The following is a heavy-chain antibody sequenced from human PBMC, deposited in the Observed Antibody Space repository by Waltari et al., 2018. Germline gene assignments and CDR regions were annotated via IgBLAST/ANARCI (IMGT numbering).Heavy chain of an antibody. D-gene: IGHD1-1*01. CDR3: ATERPGYSGWGFDY. V-gene: IGHV3-43*01. J-gene: IGHJ4*02. CDR2: ISWDGGST. CDR1: GFTFDDYT. Sequence: EVQLVESGGVVVQPGGSLRLSCAASGFTFDDYTMHWVRQAPGKGLEWVSLISWDGGSTYYADSVKGRFTISRDNAKNSLYLQMNSLRAEDTAVYYCATERPGYSGWGFDYWGQGTLVTVSS.